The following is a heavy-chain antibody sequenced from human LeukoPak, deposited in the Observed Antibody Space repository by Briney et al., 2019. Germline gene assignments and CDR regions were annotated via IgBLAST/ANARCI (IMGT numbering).Heavy chain of an antibody. CDR3: ARPFYGYYAYSD. Sequence: PSETLSLTCTVSGGSISSYYWSWIRQPPGKGLEWIGYIYYSGSTNYSPSLKSRVTISVDTSKNQFSLKLSSVTAADTAVYYCARPFYGYYAYSDWGQGTLVTVSS. V-gene: IGHV4-59*12. CDR2: IYYSGST. D-gene: IGHD5-18*01. J-gene: IGHJ4*02. CDR1: GGSISSYY.